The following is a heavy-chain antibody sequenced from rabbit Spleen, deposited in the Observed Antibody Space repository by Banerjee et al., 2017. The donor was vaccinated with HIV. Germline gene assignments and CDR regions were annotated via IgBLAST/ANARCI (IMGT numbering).Heavy chain of an antibody. Sequence: QEQLEESGGGLVQPGGSLKLSCQASGFDFSRTGVSWVRQAPGKGLEWIACIDAGSSGFTYFATWAKGRFTCSKTSSTTVTLQMTSLTVADTATYFCARAGYISENAATGFNLWGPGTLVTVS. CDR3: ARAGYISENAATGFNL. V-gene: IGHV1S45*01. J-gene: IGHJ4*01. CDR2: IDAGSSGFT. D-gene: IGHD7-1*01. CDR1: GFDFSRTG.